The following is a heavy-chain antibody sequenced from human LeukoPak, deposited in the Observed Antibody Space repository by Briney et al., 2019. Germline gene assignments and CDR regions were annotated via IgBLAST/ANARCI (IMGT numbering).Heavy chain of an antibody. CDR3: AREENNGVPYFSY. Sequence: GESLKISCEGSGFSFTNYWIGWVRQMPGKGLEWMGVIYPGDSDTRYSPPFQGEVTFSVDKSISTAYLQWNSLKASDTAMYYCAREENNGVPYFSYWGQGTLVIVSS. V-gene: IGHV5-51*01. CDR1: GFSFTNYW. CDR2: IYPGDSDT. J-gene: IGHJ4*02. D-gene: IGHD2-8*01.